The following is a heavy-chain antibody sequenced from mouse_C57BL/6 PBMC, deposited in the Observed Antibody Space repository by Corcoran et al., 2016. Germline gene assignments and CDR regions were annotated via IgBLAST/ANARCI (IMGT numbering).Heavy chain of an antibody. CDR3: ASSSTMVTTSFAY. D-gene: IGHD2-2*01. CDR2: INPNNGGT. CDR1: GYTFTDYY. J-gene: IGHJ3*01. V-gene: IGHV1-26*01. Sequence: EVQLQQSGPELVKPGASVKISCKASGYTFTDYYMNWVKQSHGKSLEWIGDINPNNGGTSYNQKFKGKATLTVDKSSSTAYMELRSLTSEDSAVYYCASSSTMVTTSFAYWGQGTLVTVSA.